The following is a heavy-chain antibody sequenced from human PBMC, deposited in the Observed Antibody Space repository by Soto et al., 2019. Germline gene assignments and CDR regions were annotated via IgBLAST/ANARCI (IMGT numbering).Heavy chain of an antibody. D-gene: IGHD2-2*01. V-gene: IGHV4-30-4*01. Sequence: SETTSITCTVSGGSICSGDYYWSWIRQPPGKGLEWIGYIYYSGSTYYNPSLKSRVTISVDTSKNQFSLRLSSVTAADTAVYNCARGRAMPLNLFDYWGQGTLVTVSS. J-gene: IGHJ4*02. CDR3: ARGRAMPLNLFDY. CDR1: GGSICSGDYY. CDR2: IYYSGST.